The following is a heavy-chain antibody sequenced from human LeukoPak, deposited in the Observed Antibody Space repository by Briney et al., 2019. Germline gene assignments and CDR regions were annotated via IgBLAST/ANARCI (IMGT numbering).Heavy chain of an antibody. V-gene: IGHV4-34*01. CDR3: ARGGGGSGSFFDI. CDR2: INHSGST. Sequence: PSETLSLTCAVYGRSFSGNYWSWIRQPPGKGLEWIGEINHSGSTNYNPSLKSRVTISVDTSKNQFSLKLSSVTAADTAVYYCARGGGGSGSFFDIWGQGTMVTVSS. CDR1: GRSFSGNY. D-gene: IGHD6-19*01. J-gene: IGHJ3*02.